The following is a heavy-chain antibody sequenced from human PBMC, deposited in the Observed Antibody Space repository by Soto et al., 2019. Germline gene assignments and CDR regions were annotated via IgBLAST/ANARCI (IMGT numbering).Heavy chain of an antibody. CDR1: GYTFTSYY. D-gene: IGHD4-17*01. J-gene: IGHJ4*02. Sequence: ASVKVSCKASGYTFTSYYMHWVRQAPGQGLEWMGIINPSGGSTSYAQRFQGRVTMTRDTSTSTVYMELSSLRSEDTAVYYCARDLNGDYYFDYWGQGTLVTVSS. CDR3: ARDLNGDYYFDY. V-gene: IGHV1-46*01. CDR2: INPSGGST.